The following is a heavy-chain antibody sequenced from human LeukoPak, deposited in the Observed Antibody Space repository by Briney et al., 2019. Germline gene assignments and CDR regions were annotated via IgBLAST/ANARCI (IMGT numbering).Heavy chain of an antibody. J-gene: IGHJ6*02. D-gene: IGHD6-13*01. V-gene: IGHV4-31*03. CDR1: GGSISSGGYY. Sequence: PSQTLSLTCTVSGGSISSGGYYWSWIRQHPGKGLEWIGYIYYSGSTYYNPSLKSRVTISVDTSKNQFSLKLSSVTAADTAVYYCARDSSSSLGMDVWGQGTTVTVSS. CDR3: ARDSSSSLGMDV. CDR2: IYYSGST.